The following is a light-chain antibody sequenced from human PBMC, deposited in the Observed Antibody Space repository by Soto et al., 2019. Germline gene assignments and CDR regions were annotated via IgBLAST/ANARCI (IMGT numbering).Light chain of an antibody. CDR1: SSDVRSYNI. CDR2: AGS. Sequence: QSAPTQPASVSGSPGQSITISCTGTSSDVRSYNIVSWYQQHPDKAPKLMIYAGSKPPSGVSNRFAGSKSGNTAYLTISGLQAEDEADYYCCSYAGSSTLVVFGGGTKVTV. CDR3: CSYAGSSTLVV. J-gene: IGLJ2*01. V-gene: IGLV2-23*01.